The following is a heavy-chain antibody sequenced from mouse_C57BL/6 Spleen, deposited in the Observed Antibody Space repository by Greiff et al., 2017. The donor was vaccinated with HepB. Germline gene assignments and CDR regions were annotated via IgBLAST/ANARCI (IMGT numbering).Heavy chain of an antibody. CDR3: ARDRSFITTVVAHWYFDV. V-gene: IGHV5-4*01. J-gene: IGHJ1*03. CDR2: ISDGGSYT. Sequence: EVKLEESGGGLVKPGGSLKLSCAASGFTFSSYAMSWVRQTPEKMLEWVATISDGGSYTYYPDNVKGRFTISRDNAKNNLYLQMSHLKSEDTAMYYCARDRSFITTVVAHWYFDVWGTGTTVTVSS. D-gene: IGHD1-1*01. CDR1: GFTFSSYA.